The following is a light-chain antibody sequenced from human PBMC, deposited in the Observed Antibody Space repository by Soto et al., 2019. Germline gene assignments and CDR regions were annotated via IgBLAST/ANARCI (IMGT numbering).Light chain of an antibody. J-gene: IGKJ2*01. CDR3: HQYGSLYT. CDR1: QSVSSSY. V-gene: IGKV3-20*01. Sequence: EIVLTQSPGTLSLSPGERATLSCRASQSVSSSYLAWYQQKPGQAPRLLIYGASSRATGIPDRFSGSGSGRDFALTISSLEPEDFAVYYCHQYGSLYTFGQGTKLEIK. CDR2: GAS.